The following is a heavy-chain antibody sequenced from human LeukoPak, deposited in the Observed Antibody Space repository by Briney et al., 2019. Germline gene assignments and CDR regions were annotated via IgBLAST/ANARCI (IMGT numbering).Heavy chain of an antibody. Sequence: GGSLRLSCAASGFTFSSCEMNWVRQAPGKGLEWVSYISSSGSTIYYADSVKGRFTISRDNAKNSLYLQMNSLRAEDTAVYYCARVAPGGSLLVDYWGQGTLVTVSS. CDR3: ARVAPGGSLLVDY. V-gene: IGHV3-48*03. D-gene: IGHD2-8*02. CDR1: GFTFSSCE. J-gene: IGHJ4*02. CDR2: ISSSGSTI.